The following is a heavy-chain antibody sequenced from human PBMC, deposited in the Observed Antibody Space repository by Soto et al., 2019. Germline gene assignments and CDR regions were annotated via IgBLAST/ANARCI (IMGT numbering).Heavy chain of an antibody. D-gene: IGHD6-13*01. J-gene: IGHJ5*02. CDR1: GFTFSSYA. CDR3: AKDGAAVDLNWFDP. CDR2: ISGSGGST. Sequence: GGSLRLSCAASGFTFSSYATSWVRQAPGKGLEWVSAISGSGGSTYYADSVKGRFTISRDNSKNTLYLQMNSLRAEDTAVYYCAKDGAAVDLNWFDPWGQGTLVTVSS. V-gene: IGHV3-23*01.